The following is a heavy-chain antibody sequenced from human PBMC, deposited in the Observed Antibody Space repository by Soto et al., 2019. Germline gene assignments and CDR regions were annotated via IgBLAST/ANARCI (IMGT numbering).Heavy chain of an antibody. CDR2: ISAYNGNT. J-gene: IGHJ6*02. Sequence: ASVKVSCKASGYTLTSYGISWVRQAPGQGLEWMGWISAYNGNTNYAQKLQGRVTMTTDTSTSTAYMELRSLRSDDTAVYYCARAPASALRFLEWLSYYYGMDVWGQGTTVTVSS. V-gene: IGHV1-18*01. CDR1: GYTLTSYG. D-gene: IGHD3-3*01. CDR3: ARAPASALRFLEWLSYYYGMDV.